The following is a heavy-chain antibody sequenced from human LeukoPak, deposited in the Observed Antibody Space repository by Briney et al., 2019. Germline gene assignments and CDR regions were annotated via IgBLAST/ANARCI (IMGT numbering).Heavy chain of an antibody. CDR3: ARGGGEVVVAPAAPTVYMDV. CDR2: ISAYNGNT. Sequence: ASVKVSCKASGYTFTSYGISWVRQAPGQGPEWMGWISAYNGNTNYAQKLQGRVTMTTDTSTSTAYMELRSLRSDDTAVYYCARGGGEVVVAPAAPTVYMDVWGKGTTVTVSS. CDR1: GYTFTSYG. J-gene: IGHJ6*03. V-gene: IGHV1-18*01. D-gene: IGHD2-2*01.